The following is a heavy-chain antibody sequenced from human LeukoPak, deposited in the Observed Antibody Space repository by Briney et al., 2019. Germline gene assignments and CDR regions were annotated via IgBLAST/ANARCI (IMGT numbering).Heavy chain of an antibody. D-gene: IGHD6-13*01. CDR1: AGSISSSSYY. CDR2: IFYRGST. CDR3: AGRGPGIAAASLYGYMDV. V-gene: IGHV4-39*02. Sequence: SESLSLTCTVSAGSISSSSYYWGWIRQPPGRGLEWIGSIFYRGSTYYNPYHKSRITISVDTYKNHFSLKQSSVPAAETAVYYCAGRGPGIAAASLYGYMDVWGKGTTVTVSS. J-gene: IGHJ6*03.